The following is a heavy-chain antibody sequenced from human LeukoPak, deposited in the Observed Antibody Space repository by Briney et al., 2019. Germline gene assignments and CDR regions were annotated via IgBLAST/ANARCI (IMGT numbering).Heavy chain of an antibody. CDR2: FSGDGGST. J-gene: IGHJ3*02. D-gene: IGHD3-10*01. CDR1: ELPFVDMP. CDR3: AKDTYDTPGPGAFDI. Sequence: GGSLNSSVQAPELPFVDMPWNGVGKLPGKGLNWVSLFSGDGGSTYYADSVKGRFTISRDNSKNSLYLQMNSLRTEDTALYYCAKDTYDTPGPGAFDIWGQGAMVTVSS. V-gene: IGHV3-43*02.